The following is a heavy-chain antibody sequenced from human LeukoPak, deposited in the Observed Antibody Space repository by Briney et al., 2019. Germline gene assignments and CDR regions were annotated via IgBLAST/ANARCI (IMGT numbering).Heavy chain of an antibody. CDR3: ARVTYYDSSGLIDY. V-gene: IGHV1-2*02. Sequence: GASVKVSCKASGYIFTGSYMHWVRQAPGQGLEWMGWINPNSGGTNYAQKFQGRVTMTRDTSISTAYMELSRLRSDDTAVYYCARVTYYDSSGLIDYWGQGTLVTVSS. CDR2: INPNSGGT. J-gene: IGHJ4*02. D-gene: IGHD3-22*01. CDR1: GYIFTGSY.